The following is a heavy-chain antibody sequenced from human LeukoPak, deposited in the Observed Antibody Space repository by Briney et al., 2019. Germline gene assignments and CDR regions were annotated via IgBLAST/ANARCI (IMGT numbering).Heavy chain of an antibody. CDR3: ARTRRYYYDSSGYYSRDAEYFQH. J-gene: IGHJ1*01. CDR2: IIPILGIA. V-gene: IGHV1-69*04. CDR1: GGTFSSYA. Sequence: GASVKVSCKASGGTFSSYAISWVRQAPGQGLEWIGRIIPILGIANYAQKFQGRVTITADKSTSTAYMELSSLRSEDTAVYYCARTRRYYYDSSGYYSRDAEYFQHWGQGTLVTVSS. D-gene: IGHD3-22*01.